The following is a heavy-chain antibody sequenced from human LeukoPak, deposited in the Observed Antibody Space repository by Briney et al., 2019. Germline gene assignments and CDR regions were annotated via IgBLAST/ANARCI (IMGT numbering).Heavy chain of an antibody. J-gene: IGHJ4*02. V-gene: IGHV4-34*01. CDR3: ATERGYSYGPFDY. Sequence: PSETLSLTCAAYGGSFSGYYWSWIRQPPGKGLEWIGEINHSGSTNYNPSLKSRVTISVDTSKNQFSLKLSSVTAADTAVYYCATERGYSYGPFDYWGQGTLVTVSS. CDR2: INHSGST. D-gene: IGHD5-18*01. CDR1: GGSFSGYY.